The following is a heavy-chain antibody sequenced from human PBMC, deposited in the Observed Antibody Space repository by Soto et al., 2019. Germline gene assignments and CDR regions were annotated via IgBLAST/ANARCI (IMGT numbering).Heavy chain of an antibody. CDR3: ARCIASGQLDP. Sequence: QVQLVHSGAEVKKPGASVKISCKSSGYTFTRYTMNWLRQAPGQRLEWMGWINRVNGNTKYSQKFQHRVMITRDTSVSKAHMARSSLRTGDKAVYLDARCIASGQLDPWGQGTLLTVSS. CDR1: GYTFTRYT. D-gene: IGHD2-15*01. V-gene: IGHV1-3*01. CDR2: INRVNGNT. J-gene: IGHJ5*02.